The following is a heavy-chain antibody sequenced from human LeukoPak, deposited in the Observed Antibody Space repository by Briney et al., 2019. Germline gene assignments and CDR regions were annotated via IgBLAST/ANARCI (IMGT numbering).Heavy chain of an antibody. V-gene: IGHV1-69*04. J-gene: IGHJ4*02. CDR2: IIPILGIA. D-gene: IGHD6-6*01. CDR3: ARVQGIAARPTNY. Sequence: SVKVSCKASGGTFSSYAISWVRQAPGQGLEWMGRIIPILGIANYEQKFQGRVTITADKSTSTAYMELSSLRSEDTAVYYCARVQGIAARPTNYWGQGTLVTVSS. CDR1: GGTFSSYA.